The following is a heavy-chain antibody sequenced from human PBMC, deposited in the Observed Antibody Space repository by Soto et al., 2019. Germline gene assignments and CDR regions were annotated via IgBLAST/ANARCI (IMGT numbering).Heavy chain of an antibody. J-gene: IGHJ6*02. V-gene: IGHV5-10-1*01. Sequence: GESLKISCKGSGYSFTSYWISWVRQMPGKGLEWMGRIDPSDSYTNYSPSFQGHVTISADKSISTAYLQWSSLKASDTAMYYCARGNIAARPYYYYYGMDVWGQGTTVTVS. CDR2: IDPSDSYT. D-gene: IGHD6-6*01. CDR1: GYSFTSYW. CDR3: ARGNIAARPYYYYYGMDV.